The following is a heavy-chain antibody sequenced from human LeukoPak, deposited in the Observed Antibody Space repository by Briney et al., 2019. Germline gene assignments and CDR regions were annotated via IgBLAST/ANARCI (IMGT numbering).Heavy chain of an antibody. CDR2: IGLGGDT. D-gene: IGHD5/OR15-5a*01. J-gene: IGHJ3*02. CDR1: GFSFRSYD. CDR3: VRGGIRVSGIDAFDI. V-gene: IGHV3-13*01. Sequence: GGSVRLSCAASGFSFRSYDMHWVRQVPGRGLEWVSAIGLGGDTHYPDSVNGRFTVSRENGENSLYLQMNGLTDGDTAVYYCVRGGIRVSGIDAFDIWGQGTRVTVSS.